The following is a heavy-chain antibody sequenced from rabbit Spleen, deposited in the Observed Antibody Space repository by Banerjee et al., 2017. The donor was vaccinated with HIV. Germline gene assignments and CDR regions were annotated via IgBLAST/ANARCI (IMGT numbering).Heavy chain of an antibody. D-gene: IGHD8-1*01. CDR2: IAVGSGGFT. J-gene: IGHJ6*01. CDR1: GIDFSSYYY. Sequence: QSLEESGGDLVKPGASLTLTCKASGIDFSSYYYMCWVRQPPGKGLEWIACIAVGSGGFTYYANWAKGRFTISKTSSTTVTLHMTSLTAADTATYFCARDTGTSFSSYGMDLWGPGTLVTVS. CDR3: ARDTGTSFSSYGMDL. V-gene: IGHV1S40*01.